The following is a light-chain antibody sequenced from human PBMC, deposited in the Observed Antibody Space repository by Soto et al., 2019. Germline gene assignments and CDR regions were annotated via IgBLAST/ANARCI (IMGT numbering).Light chain of an antibody. Sequence: IVMTQSPATLSLSPGERATLSCRSSHSVGSKFAWYQQNPGQAPRLLIMGASSRATGVPARFGGGGSGTEFTLSISSQQCEDSAVYFCQQYDDPVTFGQGTKLEIK. J-gene: IGKJ2*01. V-gene: IGKV3-15*01. CDR1: HSVGSK. CDR3: QQYDDPVT. CDR2: GAS.